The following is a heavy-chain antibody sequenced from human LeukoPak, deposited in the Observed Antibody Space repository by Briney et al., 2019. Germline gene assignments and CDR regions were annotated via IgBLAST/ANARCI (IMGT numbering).Heavy chain of an antibody. CDR2: ISYDGNNQ. CDR1: GFNLSNYG. J-gene: IGHJ4*02. CDR3: AKDYCTTTCYVLDY. V-gene: IGHV3-30*18. Sequence: GRSLRLSCAASGFNLSNYGIHWIRQAPGKGLEWVAVISYDGNNQYYADSVKGRFTISRDSSKSTLYLQMNSLRAEDTAVYYCAKDYCTTTCYVLDYWGQGTLVTVSS. D-gene: IGHD2-8*01.